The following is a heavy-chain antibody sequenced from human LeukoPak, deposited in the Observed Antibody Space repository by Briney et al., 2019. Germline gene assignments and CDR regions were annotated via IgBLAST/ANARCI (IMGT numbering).Heavy chain of an antibody. CDR3: AKHGELLPWFDP. D-gene: IGHD6-6*01. CDR1: GGSISSSSYY. V-gene: IGHV4-39*01. Sequence: PSVTPSLTCTVSGGSISSSSYYWGWIRQPPGKGLEWIGSIYYSGSTYYNPSLKSRVTISVDTSKNHFSLKLRSVTAADTAVYYRAKHGELLPWFDPWGQGTQVTVSS. CDR2: IYYSGST. J-gene: IGHJ5*02.